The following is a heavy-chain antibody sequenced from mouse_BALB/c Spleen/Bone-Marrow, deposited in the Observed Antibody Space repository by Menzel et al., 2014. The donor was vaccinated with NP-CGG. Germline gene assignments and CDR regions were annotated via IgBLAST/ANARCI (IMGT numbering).Heavy chain of an antibody. CDR2: IDPSDSET. Sequence: VKLVESGPQLVRPGASVKISCKASGYSFTSYWMHWVKQRPGQGLEWIGMIDPSDSETRLNQKFKDKATLTVDKPSSTAYMQLSSPTSEDSALYYCSYGSRAYWGQGTLVTVSA. CDR3: SYGSRAY. CDR1: GYSFTSYW. J-gene: IGHJ3*01. D-gene: IGHD1-1*01. V-gene: IGHV1S126*01.